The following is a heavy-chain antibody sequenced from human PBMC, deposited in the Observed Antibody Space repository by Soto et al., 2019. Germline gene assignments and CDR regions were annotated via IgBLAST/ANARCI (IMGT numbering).Heavy chain of an antibody. CDR2: IYYSGST. CDR1: GGSVSSGAYY. V-gene: IGHV4-31*03. D-gene: IGHD5-12*01. Sequence: SETLSLTCTVSGGSVSSGAYYWTWIRQRPGMGLEWIVYIYYSGSTYYSPSLKSRLSISLDTSKNQFSLRLSSVTAADTAMYYCARARLRAVYAFDIWGQGTMVTVSS. CDR3: ARARLRAVYAFDI. J-gene: IGHJ3*02.